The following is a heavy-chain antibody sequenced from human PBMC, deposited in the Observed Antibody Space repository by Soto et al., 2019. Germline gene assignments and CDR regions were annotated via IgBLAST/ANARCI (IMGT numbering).Heavy chain of an antibody. CDR1: GYTLTSYG. CDR3: ASFKGGFYYDSSGYLLH. D-gene: IGHD3-22*01. CDR2: ISAYNGNT. V-gene: IGHV1-18*01. J-gene: IGHJ4*02. Sequence: SSVKVSCKASGYTLTSYGISWVRQAPGQGLEWMGWISAYNGNTNYAQKLQGRVTMTTDTSTSTAYMELRSLRSDDTAVYYCASFKGGFYYDSSGYLLHWGQGTLVTVS.